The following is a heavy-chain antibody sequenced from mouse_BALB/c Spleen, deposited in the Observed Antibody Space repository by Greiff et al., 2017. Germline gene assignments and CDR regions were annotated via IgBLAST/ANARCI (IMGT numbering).Heavy chain of an antibody. V-gene: IGHV14-3*02. CDR2: IDPANGNT. CDR1: GFNIKDTY. CDR3: ASFDYDVKFAY. Sequence: VQLQQSGAELVKPGASVKLSCTASGFNIKDTYMHWVKQRPEQGLEWIGRIDPANGNTKYDPKFQGKATITADTSSNTAYLQLSSLTSEDTAVYYCASFDYDVKFAYWGQGTLVTVSA. J-gene: IGHJ3*01. D-gene: IGHD2-4*01.